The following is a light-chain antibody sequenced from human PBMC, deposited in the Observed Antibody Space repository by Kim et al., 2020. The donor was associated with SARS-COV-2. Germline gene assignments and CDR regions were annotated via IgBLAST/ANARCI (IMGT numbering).Light chain of an antibody. CDR3: QACDSSTVV. Sequence: SYELTQPPSVSVSPGQTASITCSGDKLGDKYACWYQQKPGQSPVLVIYQDSKRPSGNPERFSGSNSGNTATLTISGTQAMDEADYYCQACDSSTVVFGGGTQLTVL. CDR2: QDS. J-gene: IGLJ2*01. V-gene: IGLV3-1*01. CDR1: KLGDKY.